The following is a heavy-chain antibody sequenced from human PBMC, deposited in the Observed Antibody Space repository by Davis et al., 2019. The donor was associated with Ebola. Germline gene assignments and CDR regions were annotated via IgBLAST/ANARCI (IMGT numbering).Heavy chain of an antibody. J-gene: IGHJ4*02. CDR1: GFTFGNYW. V-gene: IGHV3-7*03. CDR2: IKEDGSEE. CDR3: ARGAYYYDSSGYFSFDY. Sequence: PGGSLRLSCTASGFTFGNYWMTWVSQVPGKGLEWLANIKEDGSEEFYVDSVKGRFTISRDNAKNSLFLQMNSLRVEDTALYYCARGAYYYDSSGYFSFDYWGQGTLVTVSS. D-gene: IGHD3-22*01.